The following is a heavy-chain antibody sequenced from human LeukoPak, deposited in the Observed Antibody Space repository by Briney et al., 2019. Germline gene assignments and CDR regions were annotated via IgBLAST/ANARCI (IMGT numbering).Heavy chain of an antibody. Sequence: GGSLRLSCAASGFTFSSYSMNWVRQAPGKGLEWVSSISSSSSYIYYADSVKGRFTTSRDNAKNSLYLQMNSLRAEDTAVYYCARERYYYDSSHAFDIWGQGTMVTVSS. D-gene: IGHD3-22*01. J-gene: IGHJ3*02. CDR3: ARERYYYDSSHAFDI. CDR1: GFTFSSYS. CDR2: ISSSSSYI. V-gene: IGHV3-21*01.